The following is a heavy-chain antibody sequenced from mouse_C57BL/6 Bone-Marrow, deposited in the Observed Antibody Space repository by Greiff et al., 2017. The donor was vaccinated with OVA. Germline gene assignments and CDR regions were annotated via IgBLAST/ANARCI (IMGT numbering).Heavy chain of an antibody. D-gene: IGHD1-1*01. J-gene: IGHJ1*03. CDR1: GYTFTDYE. CDR2: IDPETGGT. CDR3: TRVGITTVVYWYFDV. Sequence: VQLQQSGAELVRPGASVTLSCKASGYTFTDYEMHWVKQTPVHGLEWIGAIDPETGGTAYNQKFKGKAILTADKSSSTAYMELRSLTSEDSAVYYCTRVGITTVVYWYFDVWGTGTTVTVSS. V-gene: IGHV1-15*01.